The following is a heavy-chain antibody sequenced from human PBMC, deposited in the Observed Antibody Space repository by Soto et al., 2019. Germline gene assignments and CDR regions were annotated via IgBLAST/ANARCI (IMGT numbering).Heavy chain of an antibody. V-gene: IGHV4-59*02. CDR3: ARGRSHEWELLVQYFDY. Sequence: PSETLSLTCTVSGGSVSNSYWGWIRQPPGKGLEWVAYVYYSGSTNYNPSLGSRVTISVDKSKNQFSLKMTSVTGADTAVYYCARGRSHEWELLVQYFDYWGQGTQVTSPQ. D-gene: IGHD1-26*01. CDR2: VYYSGST. J-gene: IGHJ4*02. CDR1: GGSVSNSY.